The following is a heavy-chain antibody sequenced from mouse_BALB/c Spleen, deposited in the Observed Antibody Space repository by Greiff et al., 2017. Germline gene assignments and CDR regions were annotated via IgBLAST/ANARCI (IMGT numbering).Heavy chain of an antibody. J-gene: IGHJ4*01. V-gene: IGHV3-2*02. Sequence: EVKLMESGPGLVKPSQSLSLTCTVTGYSITSDYAWNWIRQFPGNKLEWMGYISYSGSTSYNPSLKSRISITRDTSKNQFFLQLNSVTTEDTATYYCARRGGNHAMDYWGQGTSVTVSS. CDR1: GYSITSDYA. D-gene: IGHD2-1*01. CDR2: ISYSGST. CDR3: ARRGGNHAMDY.